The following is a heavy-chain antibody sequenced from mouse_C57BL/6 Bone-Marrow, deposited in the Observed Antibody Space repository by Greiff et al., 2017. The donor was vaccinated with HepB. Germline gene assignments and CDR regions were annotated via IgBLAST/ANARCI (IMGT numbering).Heavy chain of an antibody. CDR2: INPYNGGT. Sequence: VQLKESGPVLVKPGASVKMSCKASGYTFTDYYMNWVKQSHGKSLEWIGVINPYNGGTSYNQKFKGKATLTVDKSSSTAYMELNSLTSEDSAVYYCARVRRGLAYWGQGTLVTVSA. D-gene: IGHD2-13*01. CDR3: ARVRRGLAY. CDR1: GYTFTDYY. V-gene: IGHV1-19*01. J-gene: IGHJ3*01.